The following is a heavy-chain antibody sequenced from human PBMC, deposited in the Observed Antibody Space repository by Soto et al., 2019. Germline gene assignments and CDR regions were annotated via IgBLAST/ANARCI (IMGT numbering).Heavy chain of an antibody. CDR1: GFTFSSYW. Sequence: ESGGGLVQPGGSLRLSCAASGFTFSSYWMSWVRQAPGKGLEWVANIKQDGSEKYYVDSVKGRFTISRDNAKNSLYLQMNSLRAEDTAVYYCVRGYSSSSWYYYYYGMDVWGQGTTVTVSS. CDR3: VRGYSSSSWYYYYYGMDV. CDR2: IKQDGSEK. J-gene: IGHJ6*02. D-gene: IGHD6-6*01. V-gene: IGHV3-7*01.